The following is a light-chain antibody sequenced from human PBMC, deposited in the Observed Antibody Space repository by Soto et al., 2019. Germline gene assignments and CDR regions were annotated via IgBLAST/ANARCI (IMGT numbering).Light chain of an antibody. V-gene: IGKV3-20*01. CDR2: GAS. CDR1: QSVSSSY. CDR3: QQYGSSPWT. J-gene: IGKJ1*01. Sequence: EIMLTQSPATLSLSPGERATLSCGASQSVSSSYIAWYQQKPGQAPRLLIYGASTRATAIPDRFSGSRSGTDFTLTTSRLEPEDFAVYYCQQYGSSPWTFGQGTKVDIK.